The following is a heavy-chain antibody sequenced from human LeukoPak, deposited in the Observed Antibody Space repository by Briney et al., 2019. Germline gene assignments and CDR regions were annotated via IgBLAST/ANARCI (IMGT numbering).Heavy chain of an antibody. D-gene: IGHD3-10*01. V-gene: IGHV3-21*01. Sequence: GGSLRLPCAASGFTFDRSAMNWVRQAPGKGLEWVSASGTDGDTYYADSVKGRFTISRDNAERSVYLQMNSLRADDTAVYYCARVRGPTLKTCYMDVWGTGTTVTVSS. CDR1: GFTFDRSA. CDR3: ARVRGPTLKTCYMDV. J-gene: IGHJ6*03. CDR2: SGTDGDT.